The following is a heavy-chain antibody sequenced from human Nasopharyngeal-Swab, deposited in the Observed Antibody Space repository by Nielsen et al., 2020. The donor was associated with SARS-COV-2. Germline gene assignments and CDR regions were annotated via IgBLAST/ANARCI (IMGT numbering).Heavy chain of an antibody. V-gene: IGHV3-48*02. Sequence: GGSLRLSCAASGFTFSSYSMNWVRQAPGKGLEWVSYISSSSSSTIYYADSVKGRFTISRDNAKNSLYLQMNSLRDEDTAVYYCARGATILGGHASRMDVWGQGTTVTVSS. CDR3: ARGATILGGHASRMDV. CDR1: GFTFSSYS. J-gene: IGHJ6*02. CDR2: ISSSSSSTI. D-gene: IGHD3-3*01.